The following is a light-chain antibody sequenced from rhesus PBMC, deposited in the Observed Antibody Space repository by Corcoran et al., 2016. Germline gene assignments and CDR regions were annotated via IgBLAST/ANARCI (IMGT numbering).Light chain of an antibody. CDR3: QQYSSRPLT. CDR1: QGISSW. CDR2: KAS. J-gene: IGKJ4*01. Sequence: DIQMTQSPSSLSASVGDTVTITCRASQGISSWLAWYQQKPGKAPKLLIYKASSLQSGVPSRVSGSGSGTDFTLTISSLQSEDFATYYCQQYSSRPLTFGGGTKVEIK. V-gene: IGKV1-22*01.